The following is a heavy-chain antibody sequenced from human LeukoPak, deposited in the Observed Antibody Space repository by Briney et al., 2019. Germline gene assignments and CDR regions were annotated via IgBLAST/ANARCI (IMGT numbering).Heavy chain of an antibody. V-gene: IGHV4-31*03. CDR1: GGSISSDGNY. CDR3: ARDSGISGSTDY. Sequence: PSETLSLTCTVSGGSISSDGNYWSWIRQYPGKGLEWIGYIYYSGSTYYNPSLKSRVTISVDTSKNQFSLKLSSVTAADTAVYYCARDSGISGSTDYWGQGTLVTVSS. CDR2: IYYSGST. J-gene: IGHJ4*02. D-gene: IGHD3-10*01.